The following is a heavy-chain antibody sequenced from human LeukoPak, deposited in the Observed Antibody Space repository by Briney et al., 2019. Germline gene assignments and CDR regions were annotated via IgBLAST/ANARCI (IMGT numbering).Heavy chain of an antibody. Sequence: HGESLKISCKGSGYSFTSCWIGWVRQMPGKGLEWMGIIYPGDSDTRYSPSFQGQVTISADKSISTAYLQWSSLKASDTAMYYCARHGPSLYYYDSSGYYLIPDAFDIWGQGTMVTVSS. V-gene: IGHV5-51*01. CDR2: IYPGDSDT. J-gene: IGHJ3*02. D-gene: IGHD3-22*01. CDR3: ARHGPSLYYYDSSGYYLIPDAFDI. CDR1: GYSFTSCW.